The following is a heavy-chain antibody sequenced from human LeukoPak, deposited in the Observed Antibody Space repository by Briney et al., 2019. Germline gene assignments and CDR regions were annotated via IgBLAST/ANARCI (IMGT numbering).Heavy chain of an antibody. CDR2: IRSKAYGGTT. J-gene: IGHJ4*02. CDR3: TTAGYSYGWRFDY. Sequence: GGSLRLSCTASGFTFGDYAMSWFRQAPGKGLEWVGFIRSKAYGGTTEYAASVKGRFTISRDDSKSIAYLQMNSLKTEDTAVYYCTTAGYSYGWRFDYWGQGTLVTVSS. CDR1: GFTFGDYA. V-gene: IGHV3-49*03. D-gene: IGHD5-18*01.